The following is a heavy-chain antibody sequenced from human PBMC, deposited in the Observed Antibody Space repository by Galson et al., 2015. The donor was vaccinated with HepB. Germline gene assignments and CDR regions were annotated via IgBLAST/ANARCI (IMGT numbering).Heavy chain of an antibody. CDR1: GFTFSSFA. V-gene: IGHV3-30*04. CDR3: ALERSPYGSGAGAEAFYY. Sequence: SLRLSCAASGFTFSSFAMHWVRQAPGKGLDWVAVISYDGTNKYYADSVKGRSTISRDSSKNTLYLQMNSLRVEDTAVYYCALERSPYGSGAGAEAFYYWGQGTLVTVSS. J-gene: IGHJ4*02. CDR2: ISYDGTNK. D-gene: IGHD3-10*01.